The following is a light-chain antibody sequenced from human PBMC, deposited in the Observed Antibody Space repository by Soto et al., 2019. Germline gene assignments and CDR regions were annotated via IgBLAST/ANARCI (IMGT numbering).Light chain of an antibody. CDR3: ASYTTTGTVL. V-gene: IGLV2-14*01. CDR1: SSDIGGSNS. CDR2: EVS. J-gene: IGLJ2*01. Sequence: QSVLTQPASVSGSPGQSITISCTGTSSDIGGSNSVSWFQQHPGEAPKLMISEVSNRPSGVSNRFSGSKFDNTASLTISGLQAEDEADYYCASYTTTGTVLFGAGTKLTVL.